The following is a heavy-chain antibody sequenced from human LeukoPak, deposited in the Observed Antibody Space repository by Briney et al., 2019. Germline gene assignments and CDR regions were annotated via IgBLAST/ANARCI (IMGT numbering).Heavy chain of an antibody. CDR3: AKAIHSSSSGVVDY. CDR1: GFIFSNYA. V-gene: IGHV3-30*02. Sequence: HTGGSLRLSCAASGFIFSNYAMHWVRQAPGKGLEWVTFIRYDGSNKYYAESVKGRFTISRDNSKSTLYLQMNSLRAEDTAVYYCAKAIHSSSSGVVDYWGQGTLVTVSS. D-gene: IGHD6-6*01. CDR2: IRYDGSNK. J-gene: IGHJ4*02.